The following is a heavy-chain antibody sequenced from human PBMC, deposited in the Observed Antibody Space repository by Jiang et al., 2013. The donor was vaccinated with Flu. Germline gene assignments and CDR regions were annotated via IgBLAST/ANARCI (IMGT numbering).Heavy chain of an antibody. Sequence: VQLLESGGGVVQPGRSLRLSCAASGFTFNSYGMQWVRQAPGKGLEWVAVISYDGRFKYYSESVRGRFTISRDNSKKTLYLHMNSLRAEDTALYYCAKDGLRSGSLGYFHNWGQGTLVTVSS. CDR3: AKDGLRSGSLGYFHN. J-gene: IGHJ1*01. V-gene: IGHV3-30*18. CDR2: ISYDGRFK. CDR1: GFTFNSYG. D-gene: IGHD1-26*01.